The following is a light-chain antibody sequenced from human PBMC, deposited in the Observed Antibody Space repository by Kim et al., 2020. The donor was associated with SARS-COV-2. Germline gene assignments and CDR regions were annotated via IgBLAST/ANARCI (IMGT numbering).Light chain of an antibody. J-gene: IGKJ1*01. CDR2: WAS. Sequence: DIVMTQSPDSLAVSLGERATINCKSSQSVLYSSNNNNYLAWYQQKAGQPPKLLIYWASTRESGVPDRFSGSGSGTDFTLTISSLQAEDVAVYYCQQYYSTPVTFGQGTKVDIK. V-gene: IGKV4-1*01. CDR1: QSVLYSSNNNNY. CDR3: QQYYSTPVT.